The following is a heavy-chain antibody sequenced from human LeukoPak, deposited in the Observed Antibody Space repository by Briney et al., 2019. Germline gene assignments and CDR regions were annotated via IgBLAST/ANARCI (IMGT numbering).Heavy chain of an antibody. J-gene: IGHJ4*02. CDR2: INHSGST. V-gene: IGHV4-34*01. Sequence: SETLSLTCAVYGVSFSGYYCSWIRQPPGKGLEWIVEINHSGSTNYNPSLTSRVSISVDTSKNQFSLKLRSVTAADTAVYYCARSRFETAKYDFWSGYYTRGGYYFDYWGQGTLVTVSS. CDR1: GVSFSGYY. D-gene: IGHD3-3*01. CDR3: ARSRFETAKYDFWSGYYTRGGYYFDY.